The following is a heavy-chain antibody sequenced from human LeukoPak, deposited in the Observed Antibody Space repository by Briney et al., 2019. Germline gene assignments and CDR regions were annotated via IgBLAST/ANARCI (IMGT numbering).Heavy chain of an antibody. J-gene: IGHJ4*02. CDR1: GYTFTSYG. Sequence: ASVKVSCKASGYTFTSYGISWVRQAPGQGLEWMGWISAYNGNTNYARKLQGRVTMTTDTSTSTAYMELRSLRSDDTAVYYCARDLAVAGTWYFDYWGQGTLVTVSS. V-gene: IGHV1-18*01. CDR3: ARDLAVAGTWYFDY. CDR2: ISAYNGNT. D-gene: IGHD6-19*01.